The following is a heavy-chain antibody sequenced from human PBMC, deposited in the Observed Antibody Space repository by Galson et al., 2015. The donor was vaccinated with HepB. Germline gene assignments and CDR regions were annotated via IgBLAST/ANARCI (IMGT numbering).Heavy chain of an antibody. Sequence: SLRLSCAASGFTFSNAWMSWVRQAPGKGLEWVGRIKSKTDGGTTDYAAPVKGRFTISRDDSKNTLYLQMNSLKTEDTAVYYCTTETPRNYDFWSGYSGETNFDYWGQGTLVTVSS. CDR2: IKSKTDGGTT. J-gene: IGHJ4*02. CDR3: TTETPRNYDFWSGYSGETNFDY. D-gene: IGHD3-3*01. V-gene: IGHV3-15*01. CDR1: GFTFSNAW.